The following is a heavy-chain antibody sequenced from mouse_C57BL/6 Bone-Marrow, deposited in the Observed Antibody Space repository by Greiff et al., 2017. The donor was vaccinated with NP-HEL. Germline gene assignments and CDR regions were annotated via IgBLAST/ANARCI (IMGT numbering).Heavy chain of an antibody. Sequence: QVQLQQSGAELVRPGASVTLSCKASGYTFTDYEIHWVKQTPVHGLEWIGAIDPENGGTAYNQKFKGKAILTADKSSSTAYMDLSSLASEDSAVYYCKRLDLPTWGRGTLVTVSA. CDR2: IDPENGGT. V-gene: IGHV1-15*01. CDR1: GYTFTDYE. CDR3: KRLDLPT. J-gene: IGHJ3*01.